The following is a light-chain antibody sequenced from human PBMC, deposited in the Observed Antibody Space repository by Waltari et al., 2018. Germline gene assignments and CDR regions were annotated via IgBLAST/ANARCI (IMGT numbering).Light chain of an antibody. CDR3: CSYTRSSTPFV. CDR1: SSYVGRFDY. J-gene: IGLJ1*01. V-gene: IGLV2-14*03. CDR2: DVS. Sequence: QSALTQPASVSGSPGQSITISCTGTSSYVGRFDYVSCYQQHPGKALKLVIYDVSYRPSGISDRFSGSKSANTASLTISGLQAEDEADYYCCSYTRSSTPFVFGSGTKVTVL.